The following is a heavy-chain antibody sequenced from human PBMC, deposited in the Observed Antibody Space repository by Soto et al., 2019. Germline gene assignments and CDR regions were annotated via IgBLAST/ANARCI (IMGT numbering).Heavy chain of an antibody. CDR2: INAGNGNT. J-gene: IGHJ5*02. V-gene: IGHV1-3*01. D-gene: IGHD2-15*01. Sequence: ASLKVSCKASGYAFTSYAMHWVRQAPGQRLEWMGWINAGNGNTKYSQKFQGRVTITRDTSASTAYMELSSLRSEDTAVYYCARDAPPSDCSGGSCYRAYYTNWFDPWGQGTLVTVSS. CDR1: GYAFTSYA. CDR3: ARDAPPSDCSGGSCYRAYYTNWFDP.